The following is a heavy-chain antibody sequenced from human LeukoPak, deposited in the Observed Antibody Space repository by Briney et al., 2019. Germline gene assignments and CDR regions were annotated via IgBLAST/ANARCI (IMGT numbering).Heavy chain of an antibody. CDR2: VSAYNGNT. CDR3: AREYGDYVWGSYFSLGYYFDY. V-gene: IGHV1-18*01. CDR1: GYTFTSYG. J-gene: IGHJ4*02. D-gene: IGHD3-16*01. Sequence: ASVKVSCKASGYTFTSYGISWVRQAPGQGLEWMGWVSAYNGNTNYAQKLQGRVTMTTDTSTSTAYMELRSLRSDDTAVHYCAREYGDYVWGSYFSLGYYFDYWGQGTLVTVSS.